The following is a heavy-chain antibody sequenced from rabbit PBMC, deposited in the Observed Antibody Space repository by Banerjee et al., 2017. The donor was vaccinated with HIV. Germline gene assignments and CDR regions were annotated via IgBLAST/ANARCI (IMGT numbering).Heavy chain of an antibody. V-gene: IGHV1S45*01. CDR2: IYAGSSGST. Sequence: QEQLVESRGGLVQPEGSLTLTCTASGFSFSSGYDMCWVRQAPGKGLEWIACIYAGSSGSTYYASWAKGRFTISKTSSTTVTLQMTSLTAADTATYFCARGDGSAYYTYYGMDLWGQGTLVT. J-gene: IGHJ6*01. CDR3: ARGDGSAYYTYYGMDL. CDR1: GFSFSSGYD. D-gene: IGHD8-1*01.